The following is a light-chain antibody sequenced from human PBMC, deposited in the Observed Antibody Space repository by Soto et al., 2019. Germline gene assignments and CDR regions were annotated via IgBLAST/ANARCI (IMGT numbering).Light chain of an antibody. CDR2: GAS. CDR1: QSISNH. Sequence: EIVMTQSPATLSVSPGEGATLSCRASQSISNHLAWFQQNPGQAPRLLITGASTRVTGIPARFSGSGSGTEFTLTISSLQSEDFAVYYCQQYHGWPWTFGQGTKVEIK. J-gene: IGKJ1*01. V-gene: IGKV3-15*01. CDR3: QQYHGWPWT.